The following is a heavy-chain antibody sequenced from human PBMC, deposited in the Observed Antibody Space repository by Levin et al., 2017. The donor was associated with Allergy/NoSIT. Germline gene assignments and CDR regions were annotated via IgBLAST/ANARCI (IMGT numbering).Heavy chain of an antibody. CDR2: IYPGDSNT. D-gene: IGHD6-19*01. Sequence: GESLKISCKGSGYSFTNYWIVWVRQMPGKGLELMGTIYPGDSNTKYSPSFQGQVTISVDKSISTAYLQWSSLKASDTAIYYCARQRTGYSSDSYRTFDIWGQGTMVTVSS. CDR3: ARQRTGYSSDSYRTFDI. V-gene: IGHV5-51*01. J-gene: IGHJ3*02. CDR1: GYSFTNYW.